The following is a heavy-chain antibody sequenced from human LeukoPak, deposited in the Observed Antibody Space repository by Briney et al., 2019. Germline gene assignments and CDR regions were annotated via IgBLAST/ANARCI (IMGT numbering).Heavy chain of an antibody. CDR1: GFTFDDYG. D-gene: IGHD3-22*01. CDR2: ISGSGGST. Sequence: GGSLRLSCAASGFTFDDYGMSWVRQAPGKGLEWVSAISGSGGSTYYADSVKGRFTISRDNSKNTLYLQMNSLRAEDTAVYYCAKGDYYDSSGSPDYWGQGTLVTVSS. V-gene: IGHV3-23*01. J-gene: IGHJ4*02. CDR3: AKGDYYDSSGSPDY.